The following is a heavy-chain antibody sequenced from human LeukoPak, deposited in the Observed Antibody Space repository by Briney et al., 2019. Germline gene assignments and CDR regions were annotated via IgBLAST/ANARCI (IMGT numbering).Heavy chain of an antibody. Sequence: PSETLSLTCAVYGGSFSGYYWTWIRQPPGKGLEWIGEINHSGSTNYNPSLKSRVTISVDTSNKQFSLKPTSVTAADTAVYYCARWWGFDPWGQGTLVTVSS. CDR1: GGSFSGYY. CDR2: INHSGST. D-gene: IGHD2-15*01. CDR3: ARWWGFDP. V-gene: IGHV4-34*01. J-gene: IGHJ5*02.